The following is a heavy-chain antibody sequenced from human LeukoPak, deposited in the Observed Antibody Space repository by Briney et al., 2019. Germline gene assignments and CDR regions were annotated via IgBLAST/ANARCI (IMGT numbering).Heavy chain of an antibody. CDR1: GFTFDDYA. Sequence: GGSLRLSCAASGFTFDDYAMHWVRQAPGNGLEWVSGISWNSGSIGYADSVKGRFTISRDNAKNSLYLQMNSLRAEDTALYYCAKDKATGTTGPFDYWGQGTLVTVSS. J-gene: IGHJ4*02. CDR2: ISWNSGSI. D-gene: IGHD1-1*01. V-gene: IGHV3-9*01. CDR3: AKDKATGTTGPFDY.